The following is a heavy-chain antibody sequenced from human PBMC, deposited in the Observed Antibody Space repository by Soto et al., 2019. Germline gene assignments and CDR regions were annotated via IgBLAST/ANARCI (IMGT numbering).Heavy chain of an antibody. CDR3: ARANSRRYWFDP. V-gene: IGHV4-34*01. D-gene: IGHD2-8*01. Sequence: PSETLSLTCAVYGGSFSGYYWSWIRQPPGKGLEWIGEINHSGSTNYNPSLKSRVTISVDTSKNQFSLKLSSVTAADTAVYYCARANSRRYWFDPWGQGTLVTVSS. J-gene: IGHJ5*02. CDR1: GGSFSGYY. CDR2: INHSGST.